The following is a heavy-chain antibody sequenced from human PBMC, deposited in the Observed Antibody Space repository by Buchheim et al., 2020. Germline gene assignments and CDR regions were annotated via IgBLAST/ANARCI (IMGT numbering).Heavy chain of an antibody. Sequence: QVQLVESGGGVVQPGRSLRLSCAASGFTFSSYGMHWVRQAPGKGLEWVAVIGYDGSNKYYADSVKGRFTISRDNSKYTLYLQMNSLRAEDTAVYYCAREGGYSYGWGYWGQGTL. V-gene: IGHV3-33*01. CDR3: AREGGYSYGWGY. CDR1: GFTFSSYG. D-gene: IGHD5-18*01. CDR2: IGYDGSNK. J-gene: IGHJ4*02.